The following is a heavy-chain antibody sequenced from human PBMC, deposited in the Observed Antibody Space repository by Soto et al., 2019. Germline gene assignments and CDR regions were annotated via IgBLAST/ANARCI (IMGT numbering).Heavy chain of an antibody. D-gene: IGHD3-9*01. Sequence: SETLPRTGALYGRSFSGYYWSWIRQPPGKGQEWIGEINHSGSTNYNPSLKSRVTISLDTSKNQFSLKLSSVTAADTAVYYCARTAYYDILTGYYTRPYYYGMDVWGQGTTVT. V-gene: IGHV4-34*01. CDR1: GRSFSGYY. CDR2: INHSGST. J-gene: IGHJ6*02. CDR3: ARTAYYDILTGYYTRPYYYGMDV.